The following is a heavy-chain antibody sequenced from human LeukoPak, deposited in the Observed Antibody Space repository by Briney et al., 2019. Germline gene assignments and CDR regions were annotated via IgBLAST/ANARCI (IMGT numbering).Heavy chain of an antibody. J-gene: IGHJ4*02. CDR3: AREGGDIGSGYYLGLDY. CDR2: ISAYNGNT. Sequence: GASVKVSCKASGYTFTSYGISWARQAPGQGLEWMGWISAYNGNTNYAQKLQGRVTMTTDTSTSTAYMELRSLRSDDTAVYYCAREGGDIGSGYYLGLDYWGQGTLVTVSS. V-gene: IGHV1-18*01. CDR1: GYTFTSYG. D-gene: IGHD3-22*01.